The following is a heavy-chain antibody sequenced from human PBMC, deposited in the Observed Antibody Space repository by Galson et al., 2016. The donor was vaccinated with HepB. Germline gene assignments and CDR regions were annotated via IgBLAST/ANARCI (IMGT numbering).Heavy chain of an antibody. V-gene: IGHV3-48*01. CDR2: ISGGGSPI. Sequence: SLRLSCAASGFTFSSQNMNWVRQAPGKGLEWVSYISGGGSPIFCADSVKGRFTISRDNAKNSLYLRMNSLRAEDTAVYYCARGSGSSWFYSWGQGTLVTVSS. D-gene: IGHD6-13*01. J-gene: IGHJ5*01. CDR1: GFTFSSQN. CDR3: ARGSGSSWFYS.